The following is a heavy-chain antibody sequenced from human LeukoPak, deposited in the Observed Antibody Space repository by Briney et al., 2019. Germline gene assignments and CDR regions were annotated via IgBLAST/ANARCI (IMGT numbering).Heavy chain of an antibody. J-gene: IGHJ3*02. CDR3: ARHSYDSTDYNAFDI. Sequence: SETLSLTCTVSGGSISSYYWSWIRQPAGKGLEWIGRIYTSGSTNYNPSLKSRVTISVDTSKTSRNQFSLKLSSVTAADTAVYYCARHSYDSTDYNAFDIWGQGTMVTVSS. CDR1: GGSISSYY. CDR2: IYTSGST. V-gene: IGHV4-4*07. D-gene: IGHD3-22*01.